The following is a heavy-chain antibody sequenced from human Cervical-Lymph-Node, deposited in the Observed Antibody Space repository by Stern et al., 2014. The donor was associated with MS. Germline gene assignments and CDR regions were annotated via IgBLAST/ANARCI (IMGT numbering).Heavy chain of an antibody. CDR1: GFTFSSYG. V-gene: IGHV3-33*01. Sequence: VHLGEDGGGVVQPGRSLRLSCAASGFTFSSYGMHWVRQAPGTGLEWVAVIWYDGSNKYYADSVKGRFTISRDNSKNTLYLQMNSLRAEDTAVYYCARDCKLRYYYYGMDVWGQGTTVTVSS. CDR3: ARDCKLRYYYYGMDV. D-gene: IGHD1-26*01. CDR2: IWYDGSNK. J-gene: IGHJ6*02.